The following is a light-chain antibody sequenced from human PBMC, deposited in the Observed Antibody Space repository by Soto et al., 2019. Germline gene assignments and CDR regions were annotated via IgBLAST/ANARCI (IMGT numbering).Light chain of an antibody. CDR2: DVS. CDR3: SSYTSSSSYV. J-gene: IGLJ1*01. CDR1: SSDVGGYNY. V-gene: IGLV2-14*01. Sequence: QSVLTQPASVSGSPGQSITISCTGTSSDVGGYNYVSWYQQHPGKAPKLMIYDVSNRPSGVSNRFSGSKSGNTACLTISGLQAEDVADYYCSSYTSSSSYVFGTGTKVIVL.